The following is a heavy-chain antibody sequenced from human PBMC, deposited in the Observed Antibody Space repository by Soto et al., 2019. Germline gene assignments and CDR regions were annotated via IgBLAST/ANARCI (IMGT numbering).Heavy chain of an antibody. CDR1: GFTFSNAW. CDR3: TTDRAPIPGIAVAGRGGAFDI. CDR2: IKSKTDGGTT. J-gene: IGHJ3*02. Sequence: GGSLRLSCAASGFTFSNAWMSWVRQAPGKGLEWVGRIKSKTDGGTTDYAAPVKGRFTISRDDSKNTLYLQMNSLKTEDTAVYYCTTDRAPIPGIAVAGRGGAFDIWGQGTMVTVSS. V-gene: IGHV3-15*01. D-gene: IGHD6-19*01.